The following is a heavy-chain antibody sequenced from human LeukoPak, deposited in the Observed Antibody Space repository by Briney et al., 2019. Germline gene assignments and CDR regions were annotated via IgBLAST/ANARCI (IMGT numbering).Heavy chain of an antibody. CDR1: GGSFTNHY. D-gene: IGHD6-6*01. Sequence: SETLSLTCAVYGGSFTNHYWSWIRQPPGKGLEWIGEINHSGSTNYNPSLKSRVSISVDTSKNQFFLKLSSVTAADTAVYYCAREYSTSSTAIDIWGQGTMVTVSS. V-gene: IGHV4-34*01. CDR3: AREYSTSSTAIDI. J-gene: IGHJ3*02. CDR2: INHSGST.